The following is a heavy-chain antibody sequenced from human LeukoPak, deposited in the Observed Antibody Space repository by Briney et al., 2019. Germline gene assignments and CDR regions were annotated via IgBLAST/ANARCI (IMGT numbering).Heavy chain of an antibody. CDR3: ARGVAGVYFYYYMDV. V-gene: IGHV1-2*02. CDR2: INPNSGGT. J-gene: IGHJ6*03. CDR1: GYTFTGYY. Sequence: ASVKVSCKASGYTFTGYYMHWVRQAPGQGLEWMGWINPNSGGTNYAQKFQGRVTMTRDTSISTAYMELSRLRSDDAAVYYCARGVAGVYFYYYMDVWGKGTTVTVSS. D-gene: IGHD1-14*01.